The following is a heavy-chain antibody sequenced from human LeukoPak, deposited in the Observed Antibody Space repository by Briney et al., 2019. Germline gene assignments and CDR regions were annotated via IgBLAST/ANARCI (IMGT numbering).Heavy chain of an antibody. CDR1: GYTFTSYD. Sequence: ASVKVSCKASGYTFTSYDINWVRQATGQGLEWMGWMNPSSGNTGYAQKFQGRVTMNRNTSIRTAYMELSSLRSEYTAVYYCARLPYYYDSSGYYTGAFDIWGQGTMVTVSS. J-gene: IGHJ3*02. CDR2: MNPSSGNT. D-gene: IGHD3-22*01. CDR3: ARLPYYYDSSGYYTGAFDI. V-gene: IGHV1-8*01.